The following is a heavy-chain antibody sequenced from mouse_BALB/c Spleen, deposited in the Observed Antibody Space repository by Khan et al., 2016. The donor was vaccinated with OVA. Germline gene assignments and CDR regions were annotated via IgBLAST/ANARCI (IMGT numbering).Heavy chain of an antibody. J-gene: IGHJ4*01. CDR3: GRPAYFSYALDY. D-gene: IGHD2-10*01. CDR1: GYTFTNYG. Sequence: QIQLVQSGPELKKPGETVKISCKASGYTFTNYGMNWVKQSPGKALKWMGWINTYTGEPTYADDFKGRFAFSLETSATTAYLQNNNLKNEDTSTYFCGRPAYFSYALDYWGQGTSVTVSS. CDR2: INTYTGEP. V-gene: IGHV9-3-1*01.